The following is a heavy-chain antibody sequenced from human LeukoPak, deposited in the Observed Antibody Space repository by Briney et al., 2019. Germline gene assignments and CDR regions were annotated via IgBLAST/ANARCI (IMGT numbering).Heavy chain of an antibody. Sequence: PSETLSLTCTVSGYSISSGYYWGWIRQPPGKGLEWIGSIYHSGSTYYNPSLKSRVTISVDTSKNQFSLKLSSVTAADTAVYYCARDPTLTGSFDYWGQGTLVTVSS. V-gene: IGHV4-38-2*02. CDR1: GYSISSGYY. D-gene: IGHD3-9*01. CDR2: IYHSGST. CDR3: ARDPTLTGSFDY. J-gene: IGHJ4*02.